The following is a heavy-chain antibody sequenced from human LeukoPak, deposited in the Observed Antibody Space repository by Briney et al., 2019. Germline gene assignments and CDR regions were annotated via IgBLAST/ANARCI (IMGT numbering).Heavy chain of an antibody. J-gene: IGHJ5*02. V-gene: IGHV4-39*01. CDR3: ARGRTFRPYSVQLGGWFDP. CDR1: GGSISSSSYY. CDR2: IYYSGST. Sequence: SETLSLTCTVSGGSISSSSYYWGWIRQPPGKGLEWIGSIYYSGSTYYNPSLKSRVTISVDTSKNQFSLKLSSVTAADTAVYYCARGRTFRPYSVQLGGWFDPWGQGTLVTVSS. D-gene: IGHD5-18*01.